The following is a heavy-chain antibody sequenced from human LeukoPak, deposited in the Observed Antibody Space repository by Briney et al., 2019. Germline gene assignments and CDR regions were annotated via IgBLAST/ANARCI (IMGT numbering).Heavy chain of an antibody. CDR3: ARIGYDILTGYYSPYYYYYMDV. CDR2: IYHSGST. V-gene: IGHV4-38-2*02. D-gene: IGHD3-9*01. Sequence: SETLSLTCTVSGYSISSGYYWGWIRQPPGKGLEWIGSIYHSGSTNYNPSLKSRVTISVDTSKNQFSLKLSSVTAADTAVYYCARIGYDILTGYYSPYYYYYMDVWGKGTTVTISS. J-gene: IGHJ6*03. CDR1: GYSISSGYY.